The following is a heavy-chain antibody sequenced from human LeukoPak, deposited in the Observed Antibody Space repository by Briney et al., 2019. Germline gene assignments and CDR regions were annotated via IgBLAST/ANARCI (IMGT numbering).Heavy chain of an antibody. J-gene: IGHJ3*02. CDR2: IKEDGSER. CDR1: GFTFSRYW. Sequence: PGGSLRLSCAASGFTFSRYWMTWVRQAPGKGLEWVANIKEDGSERYYVDSVKGRFTISRDNAKNSLYLQMNSLRAEDTALYYCARVRLDSRSPSPFDAFDIWGQGTMVTVSS. D-gene: IGHD6-13*01. V-gene: IGHV3-7*03. CDR3: ARVRLDSRSPSPFDAFDI.